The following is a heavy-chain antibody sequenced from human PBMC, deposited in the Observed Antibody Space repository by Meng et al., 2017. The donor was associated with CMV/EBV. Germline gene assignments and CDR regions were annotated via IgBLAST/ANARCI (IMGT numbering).Heavy chain of an antibody. V-gene: IGHV1-18*01. D-gene: IGHD3-22*01. CDR2: ISAYNGNT. CDR3: ARDSRSVVMTHFYDAFDI. Sequence: ASVKVSCKASGYTFTSYDINWVRQAPGQGLEWMGWISAYNGNTNYAQKLQGRVTMTTDTSTSTAYMELRSLRSDDTAVYYCARDSRSVVMTHFYDAFDIWGQGTMVTVSS. CDR1: GYTFTSYD. J-gene: IGHJ3*02.